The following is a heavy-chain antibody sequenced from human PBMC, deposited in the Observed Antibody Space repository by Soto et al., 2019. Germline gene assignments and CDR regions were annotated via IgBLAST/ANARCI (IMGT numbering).Heavy chain of an antibody. CDR3: ARDRSGIAARGNWFDP. Sequence: GESLRLSCAASGFTFSSYGMHWVRQAPGKGLEWVAVIWYDGSNKYYADSVKGRFTISRDNSKNTLYLQMNSLRAEDTAVYYCARDRSGIAARGNWFDPWGQGTLVTVSS. CDR2: IWYDGSNK. D-gene: IGHD6-6*01. J-gene: IGHJ5*02. CDR1: GFTFSSYG. V-gene: IGHV3-33*01.